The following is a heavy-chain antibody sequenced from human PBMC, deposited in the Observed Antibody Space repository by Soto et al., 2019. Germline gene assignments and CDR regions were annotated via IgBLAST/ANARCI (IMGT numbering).Heavy chain of an antibody. CDR2: ISSSGNII. D-gene: IGHD3-22*01. CDR3: ARDLGYYASDGYFDY. J-gene: IGHJ4*02. CDR1: GFTFSDYY. Sequence: QVQLVESGGNLVKPGGSLGLSCAGSGFTFSDYYMSWIRQAPGKGLEWVSYISSSGNIIYYADSVKGRFTISRDNAKNSLYLQMNRLRAEYTAVYYCARDLGYYASDGYFDYWGQRTLVTVSS. V-gene: IGHV3-11*01.